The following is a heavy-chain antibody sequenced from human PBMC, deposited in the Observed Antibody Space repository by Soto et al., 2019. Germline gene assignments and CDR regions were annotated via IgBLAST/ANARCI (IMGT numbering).Heavy chain of an antibody. CDR3: ARVWSLYYYYYGMDV. CDR1: GGSFSGYY. J-gene: IGHJ6*02. Sequence: SETLSLTCAVYGGSFSGYYWSWIRQPPGKGLEWIGEINHSGSTNYNPSLKSRVTISVDTSKNQFSLKLSSVTAADTAVYYCARVWSLYYYYYGMDVWGQGTTVTVSS. V-gene: IGHV4-34*01. CDR2: INHSGST. D-gene: IGHD2-8*02.